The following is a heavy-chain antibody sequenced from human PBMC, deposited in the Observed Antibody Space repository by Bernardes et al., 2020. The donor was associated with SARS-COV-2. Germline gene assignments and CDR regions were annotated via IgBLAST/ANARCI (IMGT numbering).Heavy chain of an antibody. Sequence: SESLSLTCTASGGSISSYYWSWIRQPPGKGLEWMGYIYYSGNTNYNPSLKSRVTISVDTSNTQFSLKLSSVTAPDTAVYYCARGGIDSSGVSVGYWGQGTLVTVSS. V-gene: IGHV4-59*01. D-gene: IGHD3-22*01. CDR3: ARGGIDSSGVSVGY. CDR2: IYYSGNT. CDR1: GGSISSYY. J-gene: IGHJ4*02.